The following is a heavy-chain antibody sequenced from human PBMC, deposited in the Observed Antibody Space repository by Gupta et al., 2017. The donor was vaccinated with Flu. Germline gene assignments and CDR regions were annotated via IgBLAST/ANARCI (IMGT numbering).Heavy chain of an antibody. CDR3: AREDTAIVTAFDI. CDR2: ISSCSRYI. D-gene: IGHD5-18*01. V-gene: IGHV3-21*01. J-gene: IGHJ3*02. Sequence: VRQAPGKGLEWVSSISSCSRYIYYAVSVKGRFTISRDNAKNSLYLQMSSLRAEDTAVYYCAREDTAIVTAFDIWGQGTMVTVSS.